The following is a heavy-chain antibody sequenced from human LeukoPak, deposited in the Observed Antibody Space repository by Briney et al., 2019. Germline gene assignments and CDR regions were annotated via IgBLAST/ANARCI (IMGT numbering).Heavy chain of an antibody. CDR1: GYTLTELS. J-gene: IGHJ4*02. Sequence: ASVKVSCQVSGYTLTELSMHWVRQAPGKGLEWMGGFDPEDGETIYAQKFQGRVTMTEDTSTDTAYMELSSLRSEDTAVYYCATDDYGDRWDFDYWGQGTLVTVSS. D-gene: IGHD4-17*01. V-gene: IGHV1-24*01. CDR2: FDPEDGET. CDR3: ATDDYGDRWDFDY.